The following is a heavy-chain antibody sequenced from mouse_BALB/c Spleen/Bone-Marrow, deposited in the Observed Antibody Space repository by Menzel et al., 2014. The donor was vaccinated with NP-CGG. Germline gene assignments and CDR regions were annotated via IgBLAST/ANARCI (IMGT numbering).Heavy chain of an antibody. CDR2: ISTYNGNT. J-gene: IGHJ4*01. D-gene: IGHD2-14*01. CDR1: GYTFTDYA. CDR3: AREVRAPWYAMDY. Sequence: SGPEGVRPGASVKISCKGSGYTFTDYAMHWVKQSHAKSLERIGVISTYNGNTNYNQKFKGKATMTVDKSSNTAYMELARLTSEDSAIYYCAREVRAPWYAMDYWGQGTSVTVSS. V-gene: IGHV1-67*01.